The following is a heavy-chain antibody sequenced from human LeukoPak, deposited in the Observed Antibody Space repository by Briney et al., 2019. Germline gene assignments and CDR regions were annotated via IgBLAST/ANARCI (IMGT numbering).Heavy chain of an antibody. CDR2: IYYTGST. Sequence: SETLSLTCTVSGGSISSYYWSWIRQSPGKGLECIGYIYYTGSTNYNSSLKSRVSISVDTSKNQFSLKVSSVTAADTAVYYCARRETSAHYSNYFDYWGQGTLVTVSS. CDR3: ARRETSAHYSNYFDY. V-gene: IGHV4-59*08. CDR1: GGSISSYY. J-gene: IGHJ4*02. D-gene: IGHD3-22*01.